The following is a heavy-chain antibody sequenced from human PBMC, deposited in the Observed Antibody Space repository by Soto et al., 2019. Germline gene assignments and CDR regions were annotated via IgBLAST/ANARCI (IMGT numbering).Heavy chain of an antibody. CDR3: AKDHLTTTVTTVGY. V-gene: IGHV3-30*18. CDR1: GFTFSNYG. Sequence: QVQLVESGGGVVQPGRSLRLSCAASGFTFSNYGMHWVRQAPGKGLEWVAVISYHGSDKYYADSVKGRLTISRDNSKNTLYLQMDSLRAEDTAVYYCAKDHLTTTVTTVGYWGQGTRVTVSS. J-gene: IGHJ4*02. D-gene: IGHD4-17*01. CDR2: ISYHGSDK.